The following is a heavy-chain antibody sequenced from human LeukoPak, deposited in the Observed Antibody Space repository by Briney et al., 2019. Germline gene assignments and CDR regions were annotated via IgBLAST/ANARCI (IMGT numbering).Heavy chain of an antibody. J-gene: IGHJ4*02. CDR3: ARGSDILRGTPFDY. D-gene: IGHD1-14*01. Sequence: GGSLRLSCAASGLTFRGYWMHWVRQAPGKGLVWVSVIYRGGSTYYADSVKGRFTISRDNSKNTLYLQMNSLRAEDTAVYYCARGSDILRGTPFDYWGQGTLVTVSS. CDR1: GLTFRGYW. CDR2: IYRGGST. V-gene: IGHV3-53*01.